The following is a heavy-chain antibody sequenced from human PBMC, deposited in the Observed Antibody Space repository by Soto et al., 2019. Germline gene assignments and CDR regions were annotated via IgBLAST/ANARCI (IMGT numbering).Heavy chain of an antibody. D-gene: IGHD2-15*01. CDR2: IYYSGST. CDR3: ARGWPFDI. CDR1: GGSISSGGYY. Sequence: SETLSLTCNVXGGSISSGGYYWTWIRQHPGKGLEWIGYIYYSGSTYYNPSLKSRVTISVDTSKNQFSLKLSSVTAADTAVYSCARGWPFDIWGQGTMVTVS. J-gene: IGHJ3*02. V-gene: IGHV4-31*03.